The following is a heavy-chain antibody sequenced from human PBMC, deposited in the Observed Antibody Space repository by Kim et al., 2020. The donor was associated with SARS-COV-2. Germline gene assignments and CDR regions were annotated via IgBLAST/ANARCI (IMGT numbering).Heavy chain of an antibody. J-gene: IGHJ4*02. D-gene: IGHD1-26*01. Sequence: PDSVKGRFTISRDNAKNTLDLQMNSLRAEDTAVYYCARGGPGGATYFDYWGQGTLVTVSS. V-gene: IGHV3-74*01. CDR3: ARGGPGGATYFDY.